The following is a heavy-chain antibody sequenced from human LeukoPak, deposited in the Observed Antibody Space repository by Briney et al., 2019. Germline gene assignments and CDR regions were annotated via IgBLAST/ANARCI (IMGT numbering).Heavy chain of an antibody. CDR2: INHSGST. CDR3: ARERNLLLWFGELLGYFDY. D-gene: IGHD3-10*01. CDR1: GGSFSGYY. Sequence: SETLSLTCAVYGGSFSGYYWSWIRQPPGKGLEWIGEINHSGSTNYNPSLKSRVTISVDTSKNQFSLRLSSVTAADTAVYYCARERNLLLWFGELLGYFDYWGQGTLVTVSS. V-gene: IGHV4-34*01. J-gene: IGHJ4*02.